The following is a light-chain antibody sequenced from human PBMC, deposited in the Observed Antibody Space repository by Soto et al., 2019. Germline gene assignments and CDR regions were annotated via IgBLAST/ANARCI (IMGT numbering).Light chain of an antibody. CDR2: DAS. J-gene: IGKJ2*01. CDR3: QQYNSNSYT. CDR1: QSISTG. V-gene: IGKV1-5*01. Sequence: DIQMTQSPSTLSASVGDRVTITCRASQSISTGLAWYQQKPGKAPKLLIYDASSLESGVPSRFSDSGARTEFTLTLSSLQPDDFATYYCQQYNSNSYTFGQGTNLQIK.